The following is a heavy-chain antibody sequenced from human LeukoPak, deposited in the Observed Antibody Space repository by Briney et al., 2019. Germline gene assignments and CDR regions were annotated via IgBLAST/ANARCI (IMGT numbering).Heavy chain of an antibody. J-gene: IGHJ4*02. Sequence: GGSLRLSCAASGFTFSSYGMSWVRQAPGKGLEWVSAISGSGGSTYYADSVKGRFTISRDNSKNTLYLQMNSLRAEDTAIYYCAKDRAWGAFAYWGQGTLVTVSS. V-gene: IGHV3-23*01. CDR2: ISGSGGST. CDR3: AKDRAWGAFAY. CDR1: GFTFSSYG. D-gene: IGHD1-26*01.